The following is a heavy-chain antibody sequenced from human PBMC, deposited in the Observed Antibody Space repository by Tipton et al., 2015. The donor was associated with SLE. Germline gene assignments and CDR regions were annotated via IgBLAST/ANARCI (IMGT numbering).Heavy chain of an antibody. CDR2: IYYSGST. CDR3: ARGDSRFGY. D-gene: IGHD3-16*01. J-gene: IGHJ4*02. V-gene: IGHV4-61*05. Sequence: TLSLTCTVSGGSISSTNYYWAWIRQPPGKGLEWIGYIYYSGSTNYNPSLKSRVTISVDTSKNQFSLKLSSVTAADTAVYYCARGDSRFGYWGQGTLVTVSS. CDR1: GGSISSTNYY.